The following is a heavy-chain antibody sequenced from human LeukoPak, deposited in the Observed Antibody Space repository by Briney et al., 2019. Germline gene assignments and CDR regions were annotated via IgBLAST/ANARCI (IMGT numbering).Heavy chain of an antibody. CDR1: GGSISSSSYY. J-gene: IGHJ4*02. D-gene: IGHD5-18*01. V-gene: IGHV4-39*01. CDR2: IYYSGST. CDR3: ARGLYNYGHGDY. Sequence: SETLSLTCTVSGGSISSSSYYWGWIRQPPGKGLEWVGSIYYSGSTYYNPSLKSRVTISVDTSKNQFSLKLSSVTAADTAVYYCARGLYNYGHGDYWGQGTQVTVSS.